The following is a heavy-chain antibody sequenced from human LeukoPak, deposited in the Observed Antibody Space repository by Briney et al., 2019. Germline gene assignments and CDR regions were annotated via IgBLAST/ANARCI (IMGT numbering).Heavy chain of an antibody. CDR2: IIPILGLA. J-gene: IGHJ4*02. D-gene: IGHD5-24*01. CDR3: ARDVAEMATINVYFDY. CDR1: GGTFSSYA. Sequence: GSSVKVSCKASGGTFSSYAISWVRQAPGQGLEWMGRIIPILGLANYAQKFQGRVTITADKSTSTAYMELSSLRSEDTAVYYCARDVAEMATINVYFDYWGQGTLVTVSS. V-gene: IGHV1-69*04.